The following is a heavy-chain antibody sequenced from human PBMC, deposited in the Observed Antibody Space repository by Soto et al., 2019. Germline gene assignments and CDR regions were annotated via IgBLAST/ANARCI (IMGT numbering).Heavy chain of an antibody. CDR3: ARGGYDFWSGYYENYYFDY. CDR1: GGSISNYY. Sequence: PSETLSLTCTVSGGSISNYYWSWIRQPPGKGLEWIGYIYFSGTTNYNPSLRSRVTISVDTSKNQFSLKLSSVTAADTAVYYCARGGYDFWSGYYENYYFDYWGQGTLVTVSS. CDR2: IYFSGTT. V-gene: IGHV4-59*08. D-gene: IGHD3-3*01. J-gene: IGHJ4*02.